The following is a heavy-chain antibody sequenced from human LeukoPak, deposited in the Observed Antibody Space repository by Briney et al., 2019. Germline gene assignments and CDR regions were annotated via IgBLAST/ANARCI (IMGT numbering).Heavy chain of an antibody. Sequence: ASVKVSCKASGYTFTSYGISWVRQAPGQGLEWMGIINPSGGSTSYAQKFQGRVTMTRDASTSTVYMELSSLRSEDTAVYYCARAASAYYSFDYWGQGTLVTVSS. CDR2: INPSGGST. V-gene: IGHV1-46*01. CDR1: GYTFTSYG. CDR3: ARAASAYYSFDY. J-gene: IGHJ4*02. D-gene: IGHD3-22*01.